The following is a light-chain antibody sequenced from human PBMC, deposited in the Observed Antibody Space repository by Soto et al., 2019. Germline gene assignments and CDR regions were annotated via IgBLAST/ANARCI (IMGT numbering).Light chain of an antibody. CDR1: SSDVGRYNY. Sequence: QSALTQPASVSGSPGQSITISCTGTSSDVGRYNYVSWYQQYLGKAPKLMISEVSNRPSGVSNRFSGSKSGNTASLTISGLLAEDEADYYCSSYTRSSTWLFGGGTKLTVL. V-gene: IGLV2-14*01. CDR3: SSYTRSSTWL. J-gene: IGLJ3*02. CDR2: EVS.